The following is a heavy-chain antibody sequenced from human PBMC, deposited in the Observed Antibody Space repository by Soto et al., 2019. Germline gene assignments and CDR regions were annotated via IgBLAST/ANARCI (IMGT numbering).Heavy chain of an antibody. CDR1: VGSFSGYY. CDR2: INHSGST. V-gene: IGHV4-34*01. Sequence: QVQLQQWGAGLLKPSETLSLTCAVYVGSFSGYYWRWIRQPPGKVLEWIGDINHSGSTNFNPSLTSRVTISVDTSKNQFSLTLTSVTAADTAVYYCATCPFYYMDVWGKGTTVTVSS. J-gene: IGHJ6*03. CDR3: ATCPFYYMDV.